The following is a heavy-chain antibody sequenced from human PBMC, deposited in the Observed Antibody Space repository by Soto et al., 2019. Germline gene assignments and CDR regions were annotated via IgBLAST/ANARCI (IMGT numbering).Heavy chain of an antibody. V-gene: IGHV1-46*01. CDR3: ARDVGVETAAGGRAGWFDP. CDR2: INPSSGTT. Sequence: QVQLAQSGAEVKKPGASVKVSCKASGYTFTTYYMHWVRQAPGQGLEWMGLINPSSGTTNYARRFQGRVTMTRDTSTSTVYMELSSLRSEDTAVYYCARDVGVETAAGGRAGWFDPWGQGTLVTVSS. D-gene: IGHD5-18*01. CDR1: GYTFTTYY. J-gene: IGHJ5*02.